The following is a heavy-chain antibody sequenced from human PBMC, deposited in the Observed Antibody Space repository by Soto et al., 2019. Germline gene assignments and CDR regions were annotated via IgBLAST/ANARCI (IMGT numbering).Heavy chain of an antibody. CDR2: INHSGST. CDR1: GGSFSGYY. V-gene: IGHV4-34*01. D-gene: IGHD5-12*01. CDR3: ARKMVATMDRFDY. Sequence: PSETLSLTCAVYGGSFSGYYWSWIRQPPGKGLEWIGEINHSGSTNYNPSLKSRVTISVDTSKNQFSLKLSSVTAADTAVYYCARKMVATMDRFDYWGQGTLVTVS. J-gene: IGHJ4*02.